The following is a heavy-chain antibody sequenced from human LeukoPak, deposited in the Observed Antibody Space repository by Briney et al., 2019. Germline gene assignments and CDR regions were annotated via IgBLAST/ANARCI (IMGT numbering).Heavy chain of an antibody. J-gene: IGHJ4*02. CDR3: ARGLLGFWSGYSY. CDR2: INPNSGGT. Sequence: AASVKVSCKASGYTFTGYYMHWVRQAPGQGLEWMGWINPNSGGTNYAQKFQGRVTMTRDTSISTAYMELSRLRSDDTAAYYCARGLLGFWSGYSYWGQGTLVTVSS. V-gene: IGHV1-2*02. D-gene: IGHD3-3*01. CDR1: GYTFTGYY.